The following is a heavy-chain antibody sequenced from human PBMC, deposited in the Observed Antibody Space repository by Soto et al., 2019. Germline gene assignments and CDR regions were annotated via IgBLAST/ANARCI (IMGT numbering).Heavy chain of an antibody. D-gene: IGHD2-15*01. CDR3: ARGEGFVATSPFDY. J-gene: IGHJ4*02. V-gene: IGHV4-34*01. Sequence: QVQLQQWGAGLLKPSETLSLTCAVYGGSFSGYYWSWIRQPPTKGLEWMGEINHSGSTNYNPSLKRRVTISVDTSKNQLSLKLSSVIAADTAVYYCARGEGFVATSPFDYWGQGTLVPVSS. CDR2: INHSGST. CDR1: GGSFSGYY.